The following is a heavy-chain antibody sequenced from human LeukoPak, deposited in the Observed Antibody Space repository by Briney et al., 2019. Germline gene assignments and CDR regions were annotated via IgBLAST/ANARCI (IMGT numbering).Heavy chain of an antibody. CDR3: ARDRGGSYPNWFDS. CDR2: ISSSGSYI. D-gene: IGHD1-26*01. Sequence: GGSLRLSCAASGFTFSSYSMNWVRQAPGKGLEWVSSISSSGSYIYYADSVKGRFTISRDNAKNSLYLQMNSLRAEDTAVYYCARDRGGSYPNWFDSWGQGTLVTVSS. V-gene: IGHV3-21*01. J-gene: IGHJ5*01. CDR1: GFTFSSYS.